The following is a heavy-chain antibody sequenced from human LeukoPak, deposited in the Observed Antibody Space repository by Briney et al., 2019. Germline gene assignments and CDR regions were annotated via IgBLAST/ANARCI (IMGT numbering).Heavy chain of an antibody. CDR2: IYDSGST. V-gene: IGHV4-59*08. Sequence: PSETLSLTCSVSGGSISSYYWSWIRQPPGKGLEWIGYIYDSGSTSYNPSLQSRVTISIDTSKNQFSLRLTSVTAADTAVYYCARGGNGYRIEAAGTTRFDPWGQGTLVTVSS. CDR1: GGSISSYY. J-gene: IGHJ5*02. CDR3: ARGGNGYRIEAAGTTRFDP. D-gene: IGHD6-13*01.